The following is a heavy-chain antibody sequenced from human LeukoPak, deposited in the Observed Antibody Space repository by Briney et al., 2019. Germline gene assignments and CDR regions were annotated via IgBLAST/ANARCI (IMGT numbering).Heavy chain of an antibody. Sequence: GGSLRPSCAASGFSFSGYSMHWVRQAPGKGLEWVSSISSSGTYISYADSVKGQFTISRDNAKNSLYLQMNSLRAEDTAVYYCARTNYYMDVWGKGTTVTVSS. CDR3: ARTNYYMDV. V-gene: IGHV3-21*01. D-gene: IGHD4-11*01. J-gene: IGHJ6*03. CDR2: ISSSGTYI. CDR1: GFSFSGYS.